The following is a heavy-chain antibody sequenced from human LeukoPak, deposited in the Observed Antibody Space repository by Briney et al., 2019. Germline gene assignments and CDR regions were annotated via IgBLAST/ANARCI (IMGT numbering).Heavy chain of an antibody. CDR3: ARSPSGRTGVKWFDP. CDR2: INHSVST. CDR1: GGSFSGYY. Sequence: SETLSLTCAVYGGSFSGYYWSWIRQPPGKGLEWIGEINHSVSTNYNPSLRSRVTISVDTSKNQFSLKLSSVTAADTAVYYCARSPSGRTGVKWFDPWGQGTLVTVSS. V-gene: IGHV4-34*01. J-gene: IGHJ5*02. D-gene: IGHD3/OR15-3a*01.